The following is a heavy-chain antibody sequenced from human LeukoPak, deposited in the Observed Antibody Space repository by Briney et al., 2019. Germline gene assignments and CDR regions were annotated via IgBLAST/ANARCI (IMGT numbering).Heavy chain of an antibody. CDR2: INHSGST. CDR3: ARGIQSYYYYYGMDV. Sequence: SETLSLTCAVYGGSFSGYYWSWIRQPPGKGLEWIGEINHSGSTNYNPSLKSRVTISVDTSKNQFSLKLSSVTAADTAVYYCARGIQSYYYYYGMDVWGQGTTVTVSS. J-gene: IGHJ6*02. CDR1: GGSFSGYY. V-gene: IGHV4-34*01. D-gene: IGHD5-18*01.